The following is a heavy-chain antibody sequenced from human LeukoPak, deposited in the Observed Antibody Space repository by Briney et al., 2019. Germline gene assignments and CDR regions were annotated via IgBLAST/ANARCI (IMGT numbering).Heavy chain of an antibody. V-gene: IGHV5-51*01. CDR3: TRLASRRDPDKTSGQAYFDI. CDR2: IYPGDSEI. Sequence: GESLKISCKGSGYSFTTHWIAWVRQMPGKGLEWMGIIYPGDSEIKYSPSFQGQVTISADKSISTAYLQWSSLQAADTAMYYCTRLASRRDPDKTSGQAYFDIWGQGTLVTVSS. D-gene: IGHD2-15*01. J-gene: IGHJ4*02. CDR1: GYSFTTHW.